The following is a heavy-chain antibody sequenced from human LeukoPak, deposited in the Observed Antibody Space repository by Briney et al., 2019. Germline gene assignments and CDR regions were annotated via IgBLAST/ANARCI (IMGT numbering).Heavy chain of an antibody. Sequence: GGSLRLSCAASEFTVSSNYMSWVRQAPGKGLEWVSVIYSGGSTYYADSVKGRFTISRDNSKNTLYLQMNSLRAEDTAVYYCARVNRQLALYYFDYWGQGTLVTVSS. J-gene: IGHJ4*02. CDR2: IYSGGST. V-gene: IGHV3-53*01. CDR3: ARVNRQLALYYFDY. D-gene: IGHD6-6*01. CDR1: EFTVSSNY.